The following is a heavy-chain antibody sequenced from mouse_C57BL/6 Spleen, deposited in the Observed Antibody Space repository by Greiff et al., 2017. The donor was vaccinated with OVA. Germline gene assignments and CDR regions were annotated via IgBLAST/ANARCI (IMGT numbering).Heavy chain of an antibody. D-gene: IGHD1-1*01. CDR2: IYPGGGYT. V-gene: IGHV1-82*01. CDR3: AREPNYGSSYDWFAY. J-gene: IGHJ3*01. Sequence: QVQLQQSGPELVKPGASVKISCKASGYAFSSSWMNWVKQRPGKGLEWIGRIYPGGGYTNYNGKFKGKATLTADKSSSTAYMQLSSLTSEDSAVYYCAREPNYGSSYDWFAYWGQGTLVTVAA. CDR1: GYAFSSSW.